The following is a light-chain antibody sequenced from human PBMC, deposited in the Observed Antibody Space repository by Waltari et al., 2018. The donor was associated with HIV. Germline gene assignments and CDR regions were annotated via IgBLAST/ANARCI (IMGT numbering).Light chain of an antibody. J-gene: IGKJ4*02. V-gene: IGKV1-9*01. CDR1: QGVNTY. Sequence: DTVTITCRASQGVNTYLAWYQQRPGEVPKLLIYSASTLKTGVPSRFSGSGSGIEFSLTISGLQPEDLATYYCQQLNSYPLTFGGGTTLEIK. CDR3: QQLNSYPLT. CDR2: SAS.